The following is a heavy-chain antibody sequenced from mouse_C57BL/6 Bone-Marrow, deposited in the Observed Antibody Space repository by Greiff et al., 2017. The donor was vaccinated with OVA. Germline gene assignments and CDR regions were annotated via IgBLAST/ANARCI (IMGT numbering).Heavy chain of an antibody. D-gene: IGHD2-4*01. CDR2: INPNNGGT. Sequence: VQLQQSGPELVKPGASVKISCKASGYTFTDYYMNWVKQSHGKSLEWIGDINPNNGGTSYNQKFKGKATLTVDKSSSTAYMELRSLTSEDSAVYYCARYGGLRRYFDVWGTGTTVTVSS. V-gene: IGHV1-26*01. J-gene: IGHJ1*03. CDR3: ARYGGLRRYFDV. CDR1: GYTFTDYY.